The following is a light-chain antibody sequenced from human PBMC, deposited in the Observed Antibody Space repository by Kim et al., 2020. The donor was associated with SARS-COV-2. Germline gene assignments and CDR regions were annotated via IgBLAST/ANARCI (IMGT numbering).Light chain of an antibody. V-gene: IGLV3-19*01. CDR2: GKN. CDR3: NSRDSNENVF. J-gene: IGLJ2*01. Sequence: ALGQTVRITCQGDSLRSYYATWYQQKPGQAPILVIYGKNNRPSGIPDQFSGSSSGNTASLTITGTQAGDEADYYCNSRDSNENVFFGGGTQLTVL. CDR1: SLRSYY.